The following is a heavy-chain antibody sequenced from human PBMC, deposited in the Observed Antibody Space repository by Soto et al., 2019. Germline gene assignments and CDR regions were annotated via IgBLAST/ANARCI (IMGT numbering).Heavy chain of an antibody. V-gene: IGHV4-39*01. D-gene: IGHD6-19*01. CDR1: GGSISSSSYY. Sequence: SETLSLTCTVSGGSISSSSYYWGWIRQPPGKGLEWIGSIYYSGSTHYNPSLKSRVTISVDTSKNQFSLKLSSVTAADTAVYYCARPPRGQWLGTFDYWGQGTLVTVSS. CDR2: IYYSGST. J-gene: IGHJ4*02. CDR3: ARPPRGQWLGTFDY.